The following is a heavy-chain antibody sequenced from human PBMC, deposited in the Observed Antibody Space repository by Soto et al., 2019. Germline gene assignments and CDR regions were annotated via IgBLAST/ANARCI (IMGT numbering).Heavy chain of an antibody. CDR1: GVSISSYY. V-gene: IGHV4-59*12. Sequence: SETLSLTCTVSGVSISSYYWSWIRQPPGKGLEWIADIYYSGSTNYNPSLKSRVTISVDTSKNQFSLKLGSVTAADTAVYYCARREDTMVRGAKANYFDYWGQGTLVTVSS. D-gene: IGHD3-10*01. CDR3: ARREDTMVRGAKANYFDY. CDR2: IYYSGST. J-gene: IGHJ4*02.